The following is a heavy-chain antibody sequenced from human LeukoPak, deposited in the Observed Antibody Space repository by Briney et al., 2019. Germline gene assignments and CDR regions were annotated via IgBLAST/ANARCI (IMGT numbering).Heavy chain of an antibody. CDR3: ARGPGGTKYFDY. CDR2: INSDGSST. CDR1: GFTFSSYW. Sequence: GGSLRLSCAASGFTFSSYWMHWVRQAPGKGLVWVSRINSDGSSTSYADSVKGRFTISRDNAKNTLYLQMNSLRAEDTAVYYRARGPGGTKYFDYWGQGTLVTVSS. J-gene: IGHJ4*02. D-gene: IGHD2-15*01. V-gene: IGHV3-74*01.